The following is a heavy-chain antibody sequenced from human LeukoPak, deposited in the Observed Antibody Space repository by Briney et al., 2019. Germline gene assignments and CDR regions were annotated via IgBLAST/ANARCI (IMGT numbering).Heavy chain of an antibody. Sequence: PGGSLRLSCAASGFTFSNYAMSWVRQAPGKGLEWVSAISGSGGSTYYADSVKGRFTISRDNSTNTLYLQMNSLRAEDTAVYYCAKCYYDSSGYYFGAFDIWGQGTMVTVSS. CDR3: AKCYYDSSGYYFGAFDI. CDR2: ISGSGGST. D-gene: IGHD3-22*01. V-gene: IGHV3-23*01. J-gene: IGHJ3*02. CDR1: GFTFSNYA.